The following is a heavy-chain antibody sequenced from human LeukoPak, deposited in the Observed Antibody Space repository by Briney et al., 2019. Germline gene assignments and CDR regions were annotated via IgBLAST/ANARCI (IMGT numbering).Heavy chain of an antibody. CDR1: GFIFNNNF. V-gene: IGHV3-7*01. Sequence: GGSLRLSCAASGFIFNNNFMSWVRQVPGKGLEWLANIKQDGSEKTYVDSVKGRFTIFRDNAKNLLYLKMNSLRVEDTAVYYCAREGLYYFDFWGQGTLVTVSS. CDR3: AREGLYYFDF. J-gene: IGHJ4*02. CDR2: IKQDGSEK.